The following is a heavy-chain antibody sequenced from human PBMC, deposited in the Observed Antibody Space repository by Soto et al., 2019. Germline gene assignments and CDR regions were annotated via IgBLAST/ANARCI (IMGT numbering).Heavy chain of an antibody. D-gene: IGHD2-15*01. CDR3: ARVRINHFDY. V-gene: IGHV3-21*01. CDR1: GFTFSTYD. CDR2: ITTSSNI. J-gene: IGHJ4*02. Sequence: EVQLVESGGGLVKPGGSLRLSCAASGFTFSTYDMNWVRQAPGKGLEWVSSITTSSNINYADSVKGRFTISRDNAKNSLYLQLNSLRDEDTAVYYWARVRINHFDYWGQGTLVTVSS.